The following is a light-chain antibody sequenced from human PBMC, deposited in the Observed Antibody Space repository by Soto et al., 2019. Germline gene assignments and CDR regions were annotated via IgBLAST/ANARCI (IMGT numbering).Light chain of an antibody. V-gene: IGKV3-20*01. CDR3: QQYGNSPYT. CDR1: QSVSSTY. J-gene: IGKJ2*01. CDR2: GAS. Sequence: ETVLTQSPGTLSLSPGERATLSCRASQSVSSTYFAWYQQKPGQAPRPLIYGASSRATGIPDRFSGSGSGTDFTLSISRLEPEDFAVYYCQQYGNSPYTFGQGTKLEIK.